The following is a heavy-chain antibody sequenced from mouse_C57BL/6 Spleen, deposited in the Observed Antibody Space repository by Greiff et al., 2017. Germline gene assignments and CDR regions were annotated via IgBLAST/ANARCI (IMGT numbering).Heavy chain of an antibody. CDR2: IYPGDGDT. CDR1: GYAFTSYW. Sequence: VKVVESGAELVKPGASVKISCKASGYAFTSYWLNWVKQRPGKGLEWIGQIYPGDGDTNYNGKFKGKATLTADKSSSTAYMQLSSLTSEDYAGEFCANGNKAMDYWGQGTSVTVSS. CDR3: ANGNKAMDY. J-gene: IGHJ4*01. V-gene: IGHV1-80*01. D-gene: IGHD2-1*01.